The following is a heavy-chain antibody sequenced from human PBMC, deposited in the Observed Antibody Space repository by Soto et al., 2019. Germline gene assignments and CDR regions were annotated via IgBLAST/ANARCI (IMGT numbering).Heavy chain of an antibody. CDR1: GYTFTSYG. D-gene: IGHD2-2*02. Sequence: ASVKVSCKASGYTFTSYGISWVRQAPGQGLEWMGWISAYNGNTNYAQKLQGRVTMTTDTSTSTAYMELRSLRSDDTAVYYCARIIVVVPAAIVPLDPWGQGTRVTVSS. J-gene: IGHJ5*02. CDR3: ARIIVVVPAAIVPLDP. CDR2: ISAYNGNT. V-gene: IGHV1-18*01.